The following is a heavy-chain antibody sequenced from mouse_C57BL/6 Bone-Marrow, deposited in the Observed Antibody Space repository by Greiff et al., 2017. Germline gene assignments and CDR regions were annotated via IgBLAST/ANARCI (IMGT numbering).Heavy chain of an antibody. Sequence: QVQLQQSGAELARPGASVKLSCTASGYTFTSYGISWVKQRTGQGLEWIGEIYPRSGNTYYNEKFKGKATLTADKSSSTAYMELRSLTSEDSAVYFCARSYYYWGQGTTLTVSA. V-gene: IGHV1-81*01. CDR2: IYPRSGNT. CDR1: GYTFTSYG. CDR3: ARSYYY. J-gene: IGHJ2*01. D-gene: IGHD1-1*01.